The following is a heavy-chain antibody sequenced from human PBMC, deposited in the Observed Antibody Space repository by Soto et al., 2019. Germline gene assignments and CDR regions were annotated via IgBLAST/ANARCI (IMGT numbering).Heavy chain of an antibody. V-gene: IGHV3-74*01. D-gene: IGHD3-22*01. CDR1: GFTFSSYW. CDR3: AKEVRYYYDSRGVDAFDI. CDR2: ITSDGRRT. Sequence: PGGSLRLSCAASGFTFSSYWMHWVRQVPGKGLMWVSHITSDGRRTTYADSVKGRITISGDNAKNTLYLQMNSLRAEDTAVYYCAKEVRYYYDSRGVDAFDIWGQGTVVTVSS. J-gene: IGHJ3*02.